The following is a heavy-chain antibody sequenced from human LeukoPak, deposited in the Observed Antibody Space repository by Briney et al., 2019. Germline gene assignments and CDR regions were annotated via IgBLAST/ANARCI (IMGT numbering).Heavy chain of an antibody. D-gene: IGHD2-15*01. CDR2: INQDGSAK. Sequence: GGSLRLSCAASGFSFSSYWMTWVRQAPGKGLEWVANINQDGSAKPYVDSVKGRFTISRDNAKNSLYLQMNSLRAEDTAVYYCARDRGHSGYCSGGSCNWDLDYWGQGTLVTVSS. CDR1: GFSFSSYW. J-gene: IGHJ4*02. CDR3: ARDRGHSGYCSGGSCNWDLDY. V-gene: IGHV3-7*01.